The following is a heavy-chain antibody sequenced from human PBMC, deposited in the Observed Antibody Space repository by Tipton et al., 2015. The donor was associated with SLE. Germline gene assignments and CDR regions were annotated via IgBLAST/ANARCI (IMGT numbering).Heavy chain of an antibody. CDR1: GGSFSGYY. Sequence: TLSLTCAVYGGSFSGYYWSWIRQPPGKGLEWIGEINHSGSTNYNPSLKSRVTISVHTSKNQFSLKLSSVTAADTAIYYCARGFVVEDAFDIWGQGTVVTVSS. V-gene: IGHV4-34*01. D-gene: IGHD2-21*01. J-gene: IGHJ3*02. CDR3: ARGFVVEDAFDI. CDR2: INHSGST.